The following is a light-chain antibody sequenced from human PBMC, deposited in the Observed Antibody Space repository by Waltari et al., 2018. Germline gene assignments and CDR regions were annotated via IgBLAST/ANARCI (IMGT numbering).Light chain of an antibody. Sequence: EIVLTQSPGTLSLSPGERATLSCRASQSLTMRYLAWYQQKPGQAPRLLIYGASSRAAGIPDRCSGSGSGTDFTLTISRLEPEDFAVYYCQQYGSSVMYTFGQGTKLEIK. CDR3: QQYGSSVMYT. CDR2: GAS. J-gene: IGKJ2*01. CDR1: QSLTMRY. V-gene: IGKV3-20*01.